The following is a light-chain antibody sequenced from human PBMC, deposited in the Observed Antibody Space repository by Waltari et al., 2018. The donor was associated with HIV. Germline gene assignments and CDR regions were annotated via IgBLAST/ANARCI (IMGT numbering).Light chain of an antibody. CDR3: HQSSRLPWT. CDR2: YAS. CDR1: RRIGSS. Sequence: EIVLTQSPDFQSVTPKEQVTITCRASRRIGSSLHWFQQKPGQSPKLLIKYASQSLSGVPSRFIGSVSGTDFTLTINSLEVEDAATYYCHQSSRLPWTFGQGTKVEIK. V-gene: IGKV6-21*01. J-gene: IGKJ1*01.